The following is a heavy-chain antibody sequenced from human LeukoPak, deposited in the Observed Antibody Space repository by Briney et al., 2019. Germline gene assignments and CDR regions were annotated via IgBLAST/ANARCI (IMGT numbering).Heavy chain of an antibody. V-gene: IGHV1-18*01. D-gene: IGHD3-10*01. Sequence: ASVKVSCKASGYTFTSYGIRWVRQAPGQGLEGMGWISAYNGNTNYAQKFQGRVTMTTDTSTSTAYMELRSLRSDDTAVYYCARDTYYYGSGSQLTPIDYWGRGTLVTVSS. CDR3: ARDTYYYGSGSQLTPIDY. CDR1: GYTFTSYG. J-gene: IGHJ4*02. CDR2: ISAYNGNT.